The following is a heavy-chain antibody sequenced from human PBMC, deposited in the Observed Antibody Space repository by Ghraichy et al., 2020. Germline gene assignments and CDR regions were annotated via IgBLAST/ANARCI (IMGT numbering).Heavy chain of an antibody. CDR2: IYYSGST. CDR3: ARGWKEWSAYYYYYYGMDV. Sequence: SETLSLTCTVSGGSISSYYWSWIRQPPGKGLEWIGYIYYSGSTNYNPSLKSRVTISVDTSKNQFSLKLSSVTAADTAVYYCARGWKEWSAYYYYYYGMDVWGQGTTVTVSS. CDR1: GGSISSYY. J-gene: IGHJ6*02. D-gene: IGHD3-3*01. V-gene: IGHV4-59*01.